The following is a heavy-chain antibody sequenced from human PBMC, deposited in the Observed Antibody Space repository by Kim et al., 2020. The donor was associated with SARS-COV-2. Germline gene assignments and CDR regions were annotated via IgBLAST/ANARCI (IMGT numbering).Heavy chain of an antibody. D-gene: IGHD3-10*01. CDR1: GFTFSDYY. J-gene: IGHJ3*02. CDR2: ISSSGSTI. CDR3: ARDNERFGEPCAFDI. V-gene: IGHV3-11*01. Sequence: GGSLRLSCAASGFTFSDYYMSWIRQAPGKGLEWVSYISSSGSTIYYADSVKGRFTISRDNAKNSLYLQMNSLRAEDTAVYYCARDNERFGEPCAFDIWGQGTMVTVSS.